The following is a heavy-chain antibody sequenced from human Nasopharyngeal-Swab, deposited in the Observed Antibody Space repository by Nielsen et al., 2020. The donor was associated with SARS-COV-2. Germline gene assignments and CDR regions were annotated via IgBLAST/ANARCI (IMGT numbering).Heavy chain of an antibody. Sequence: GGSLRLSCAASGFTFSDNWMHWVRQAPGKGLVWVSRINSDGSTTNYADSVKGRFTISRDNAKNTLYLQMNSLRAEDTAVYYCARAHGSWSGYTHWGQGTLVTVSS. CDR3: ARAHGSWSGYTH. CDR1: GFTFSDNW. D-gene: IGHD3-3*01. J-gene: IGHJ4*02. CDR2: INSDGSTT. V-gene: IGHV3-74*01.